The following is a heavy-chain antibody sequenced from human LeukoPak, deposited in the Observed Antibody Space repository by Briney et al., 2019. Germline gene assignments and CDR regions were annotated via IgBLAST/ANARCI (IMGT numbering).Heavy chain of an antibody. V-gene: IGHV4-59*01. CDR3: ARDDDYSSSWYNAFDI. Sequence: SETLSLTCTVSGGSIRSYYWSWIRQPPGQGLEWIGYIYYSGSTNYNPSLKSRVTISVDTSKNQFSLKLSSVTAADTAVYYCARDDDYSSSWYNAFDIRGQGTMVTVSS. CDR2: IYYSGST. CDR1: GGSIRSYY. J-gene: IGHJ3*02. D-gene: IGHD6-13*01.